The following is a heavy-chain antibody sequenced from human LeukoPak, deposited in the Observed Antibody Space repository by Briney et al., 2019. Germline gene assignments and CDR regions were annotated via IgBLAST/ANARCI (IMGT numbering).Heavy chain of an antibody. J-gene: IGHJ4*02. CDR3: ARRRGYCSSTSCHSRFDY. CDR1: GYTFTSHG. CDR2: ISTYNGNT. D-gene: IGHD2-2*01. Sequence: ASVKVSCKASGYTFTSHGISWVRQAPGQGLEWMGWISTYNGNTNYAQKLQGRVSMTTDTSTSTAYMDLSRLRSDDTAVYYCARRRGYCSSTSCHSRFDYWGQGTLVTVSS. V-gene: IGHV1-18*01.